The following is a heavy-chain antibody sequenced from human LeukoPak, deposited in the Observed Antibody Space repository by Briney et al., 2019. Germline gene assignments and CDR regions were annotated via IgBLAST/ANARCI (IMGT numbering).Heavy chain of an antibody. Sequence: ASVKVSCTVSGYTLTELSMHWVRQAPGKGLEWMGGFDPEDGETIYAQKFQGRVTMTEDTSTDTAYMELSSLRSEDTAVYYCATVLYSSSLGEYYFDYWGQGTLVTVSS. CDR2: FDPEDGET. CDR1: GYTLTELS. V-gene: IGHV1-24*01. J-gene: IGHJ4*02. CDR3: ATVLYSSSLGEYYFDY. D-gene: IGHD6-13*01.